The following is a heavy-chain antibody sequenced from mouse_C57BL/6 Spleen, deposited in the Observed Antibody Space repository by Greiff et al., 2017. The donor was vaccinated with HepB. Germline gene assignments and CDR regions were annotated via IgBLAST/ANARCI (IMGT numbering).Heavy chain of an antibody. V-gene: IGHV1-61*01. CDR3: ARRGYDGWAY. CDR2: IYPSDSET. Sequence: QVQLKQPGAELVRPGSSVKLSCKASGYTFTSYWMDWVKQRPGQGLEWIGNIYPSDSETHYNQKFKDKATLTVDKSSSTAYMQLSSLTSEDSAVYYCARRGYDGWAYWGQGTLVTVSA. CDR1: GYTFTSYW. J-gene: IGHJ3*01. D-gene: IGHD2-2*01.